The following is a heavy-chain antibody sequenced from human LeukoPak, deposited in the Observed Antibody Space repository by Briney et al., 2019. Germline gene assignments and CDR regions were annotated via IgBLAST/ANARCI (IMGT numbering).Heavy chain of an antibody. V-gene: IGHV3-11*04. CDR3: ARDYLWDYDSSGYTGY. CDR1: GFTFSDYY. D-gene: IGHD3-22*01. J-gene: IGHJ4*02. Sequence: AGTLRLSCAASGFTFSDYYMSWLRQAPGKELEGVSYLSSSGSTIYYADSVKGRFTISRDNATNSLYLQMNSLRAEDTAVYYCARDYLWDYDSSGYTGYWGQGTLVTVSS. CDR2: LSSSGSTI.